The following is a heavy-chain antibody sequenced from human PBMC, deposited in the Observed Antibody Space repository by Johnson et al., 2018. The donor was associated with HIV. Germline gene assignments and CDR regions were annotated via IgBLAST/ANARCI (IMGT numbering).Heavy chain of an antibody. CDR1: GFSVSASY. J-gene: IGHJ3*02. CDR3: AKGLAAFFAFDI. CDR2: IYRGGAT. V-gene: IGHV3-66*01. D-gene: IGHD3-3*01. Sequence: VQLVESGGGLVQPGGSLRLSCAASGFSVSASYMSWLRQAPGKALEWVSVIYRGGATYYADSVKGRFTISRDNSKNTLYLQMNSLRAEDTAVYYCAKGLAAFFAFDIWGQGTMVTVSS.